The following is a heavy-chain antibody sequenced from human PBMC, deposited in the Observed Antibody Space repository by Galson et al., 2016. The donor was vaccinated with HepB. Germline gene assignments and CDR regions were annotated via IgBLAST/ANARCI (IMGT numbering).Heavy chain of an antibody. CDR2: INARSGDT. D-gene: IGHD3-16*01. J-gene: IGHJ4*01. Sequence: SVKVSCKASGYLFNGYYIHCVRQAPGQRLEWMGWINARSGDTNYSQKFQDRVTITSDTSARTAYMEVTSLRSEDTAVYYCARSMGELYFDYWGQGTLVTVSS. V-gene: IGHV1-3*01. CDR3: ARSMGELYFDY. CDR1: GYLFNGYY.